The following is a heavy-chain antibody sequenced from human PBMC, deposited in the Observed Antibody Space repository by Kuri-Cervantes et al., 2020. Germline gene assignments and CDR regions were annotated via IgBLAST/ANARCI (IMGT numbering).Heavy chain of an antibody. CDR1: GGSVSSDFNY. CDR2: MSAITGN. J-gene: IGHJ2*01. Sequence: SETLSLTCSVSGGSVSSDFNYWSWIRQPPGKGLEWIGSMSAITGNRYSPSLRGRVTTSIDTSKKQISMSLTSVGAADTAVYFCARHFYHSASRYFDLWGRGTLVTVSS. V-gene: IGHV4-61*01. D-gene: IGHD5/OR15-5a*01. CDR3: ARHFYHSASRYFDL.